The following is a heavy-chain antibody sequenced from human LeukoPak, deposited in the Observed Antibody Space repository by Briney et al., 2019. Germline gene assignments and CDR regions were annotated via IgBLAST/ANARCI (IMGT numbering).Heavy chain of an antibody. CDR1: GFIFSDYD. J-gene: IGHJ4*02. D-gene: IGHD3-22*01. CDR3: ATYDSSGYYGIDY. Sequence: GGSLRLSCAASGFIFSDYDMHWVRQAPGKGLEWVAVIWYDGSNKYYADSVKGRFTISRDNSKNTLYLQMNSLRAEDTAVYYCATYDSSGYYGIDYWGQGTLVTVSS. CDR2: IWYDGSNK. V-gene: IGHV3-33*08.